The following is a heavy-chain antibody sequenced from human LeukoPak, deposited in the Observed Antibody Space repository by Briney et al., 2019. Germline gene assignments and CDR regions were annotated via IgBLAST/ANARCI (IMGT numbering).Heavy chain of an antibody. V-gene: IGHV3-48*03. D-gene: IGHD4-23*01. CDR3: ARGYGGNSRYFQH. CDR1: GFTFSNYE. J-gene: IGHJ1*01. Sequence: PGGSLRLSCAASGFTFSNYEMNWVRQAPGKGLECISYISNSISGSTIYSADSVKGRFTISRDNSKNSLSLQMNSLRVEDTAVYYCARGYGGNSRYFQHWGQGTLVTVSS. CDR2: ISNSISGSTI.